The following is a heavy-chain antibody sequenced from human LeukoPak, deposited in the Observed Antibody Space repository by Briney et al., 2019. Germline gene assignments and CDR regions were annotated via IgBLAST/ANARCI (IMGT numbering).Heavy chain of an antibody. J-gene: IGHJ4*02. CDR2: MNPNSGNT. CDR3: ARGETSGSGA. D-gene: IGHD3-3*01. Sequence: GASVKVSCKASGYTFTGYYMHWVRQATGQGLEWMGWMNPNSGNTGYAQKFQGRVTMTRNTSISTAYMELSSLRSEDTAVYYCARGETSGSGAWGQGTLVTVSS. V-gene: IGHV1-8*02. CDR1: GYTFTGYY.